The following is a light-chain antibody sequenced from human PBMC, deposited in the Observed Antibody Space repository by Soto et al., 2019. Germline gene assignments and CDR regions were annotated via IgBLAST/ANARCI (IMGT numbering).Light chain of an antibody. Sequence: QSALTQPACVSGSPGQSITISCTGTSSDVGSYNLVSWYQQHPGKAPKLMIYEGSNRPSGVSNRFSGSKSGNTASLTISGLQAEDEADYYCCSYAGSSTYVFGSGTKVTVL. J-gene: IGLJ1*01. CDR2: EGS. CDR3: CSYAGSSTYV. CDR1: SSDVGSYNL. V-gene: IGLV2-23*01.